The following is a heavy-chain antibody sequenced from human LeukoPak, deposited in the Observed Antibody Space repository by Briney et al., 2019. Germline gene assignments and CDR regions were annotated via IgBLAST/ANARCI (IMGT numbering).Heavy chain of an antibody. Sequence: PGGSLTLSCAASGFTFSSYDIDWVRQATAKGLEWVSAIGTSGGTYYPDSVKRQFSIPIEKAKKSLYLQTNSLRAGDTAVYYGARDRRAAAGGAFDIWGQGTMVTVSS. J-gene: IGHJ3*02. CDR2: IGTSGGT. CDR3: ARDRRAAAGGAFDI. D-gene: IGHD6-13*01. V-gene: IGHV3-13*01. CDR1: GFTFSSYD.